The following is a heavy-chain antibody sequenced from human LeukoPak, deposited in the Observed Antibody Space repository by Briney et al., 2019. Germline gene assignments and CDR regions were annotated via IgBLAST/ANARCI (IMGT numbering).Heavy chain of an antibody. CDR2: INHSGST. CDR3: ARGPDTAMGSFDY. V-gene: IGHV4-34*01. D-gene: IGHD5-18*01. CDR1: GGSFSGYY. Sequence: SETLSLTCAVYGGSFSGYYWSWIRQPPGKGLEWIGEINHSGSTNYNPSLKSRVTISVDTSKNQFSLKLSSVIAADTAVYYCARGPDTAMGSFDYWGQGTLVTVSS. J-gene: IGHJ4*02.